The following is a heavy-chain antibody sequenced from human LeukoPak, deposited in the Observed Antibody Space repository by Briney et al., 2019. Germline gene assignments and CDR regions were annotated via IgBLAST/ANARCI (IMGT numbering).Heavy chain of an antibody. Sequence: SETLSLTCAVYGGSFSGYYWSWIRQPPGKGLEWIGEINHSGSTNYNPSLKNRVTISVDTSKNQFSLKLSSVTAADTVVYYCARGPYYYGSGTFYYYYGMDVWGKGTTVTVSS. CDR1: GGSFSGYY. CDR3: ARGPYYYGSGTFYYYYGMDV. J-gene: IGHJ6*04. D-gene: IGHD3-10*01. V-gene: IGHV4-34*01. CDR2: INHSGST.